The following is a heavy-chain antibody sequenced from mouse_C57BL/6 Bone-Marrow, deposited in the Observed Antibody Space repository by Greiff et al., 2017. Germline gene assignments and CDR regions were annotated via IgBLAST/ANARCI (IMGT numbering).Heavy chain of an antibody. CDR3: ARDYYGRNYAMDY. CDR1: GYSFTGYF. V-gene: IGHV1-20*01. D-gene: IGHD1-1*01. Sequence: EVQLQQSGPELVKPGDSVKISCKASGYSFTGYFMNWVMQSHGKSLEWIGRINPYNGDTFYNQKFKGKATLTVDKSSSTAHMELRSLTSEDSAVYYCARDYYGRNYAMDYWGQGTSVTVSS. J-gene: IGHJ4*01. CDR2: INPYNGDT.